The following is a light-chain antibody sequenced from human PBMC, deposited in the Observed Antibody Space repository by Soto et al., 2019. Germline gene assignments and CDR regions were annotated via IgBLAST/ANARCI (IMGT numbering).Light chain of an antibody. J-gene: IGKJ1*01. CDR2: DAS. CDR1: QSVSVW. V-gene: IGKV1-5*01. CDR3: LQYETFSAT. Sequence: DIQITQSPSTLSASVGDTVTVTCRASQSVSVWLAWYQQKPGEAPKLMIHDASAFPRGVPSRFSGSGSGTNFTRTSARLQSDNFATYYCLQYETFSATFGPGTKVEI.